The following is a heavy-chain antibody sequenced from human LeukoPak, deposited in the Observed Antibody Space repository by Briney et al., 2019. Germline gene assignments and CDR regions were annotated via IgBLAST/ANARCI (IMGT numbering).Heavy chain of an antibody. D-gene: IGHD5-18*01. J-gene: IGHJ4*02. CDR3: ARGRGSSYGDPFDY. V-gene: IGHV3-7*01. CDR1: GFTFSSYS. Sequence: GGSLRLSCAASGFTFSSYSMNWVRQAPGKGLEWVANMNQDGSEKYYVDSVKGRFTISRDNAKNSLFLQMNSLRPEDTAVYYCARGRGSSYGDPFDYWGQGTLVTVSS. CDR2: MNQDGSEK.